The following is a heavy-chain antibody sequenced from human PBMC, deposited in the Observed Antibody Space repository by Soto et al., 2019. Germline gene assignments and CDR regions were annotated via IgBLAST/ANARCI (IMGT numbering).Heavy chain of an antibody. D-gene: IGHD1-26*01. J-gene: IGHJ6*01. V-gene: IGHV3-23*01. Sequence: GSLRLPCALSGFAPINSAMNWVRRALGHGLERVSANRGRGGNTFYTDSVKGRFTISRDNSKNTLCLQMNSLRAEDTAIYYCAIPNSGSYSFRVMYFLVKGTPVTVS. CDR1: GFAPINSA. CDR3: AIPNSGSYSFRVMYF. CDR2: NRGRGGNT.